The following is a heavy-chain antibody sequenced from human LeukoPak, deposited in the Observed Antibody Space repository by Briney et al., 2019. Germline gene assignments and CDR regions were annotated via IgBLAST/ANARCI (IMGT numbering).Heavy chain of an antibody. CDR3: ARDSGSYYAWDY. Sequence: SETLSLTCTVSGGSISSYYWSWIRQPPGKGLEWIGYIYYSGSTYYNPSLKSRVTISVDTSKNQFSLKLSSVTAADTAVYYCARDSGSYYAWDYWGQGTLVTVSS. J-gene: IGHJ4*02. D-gene: IGHD1-26*01. CDR2: IYYSGST. CDR1: GGSISSYY. V-gene: IGHV4-59*12.